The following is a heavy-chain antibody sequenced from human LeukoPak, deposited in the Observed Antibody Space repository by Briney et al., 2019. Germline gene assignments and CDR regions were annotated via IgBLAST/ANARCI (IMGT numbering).Heavy chain of an antibody. J-gene: IGHJ4*02. CDR3: ARATTMISTFDY. Sequence: SETLSLTCAVYGGSFSGYYWSWVRQPPGKGLEWIGEIYHSGSTNYNPSLKSRVTISVDKSKNQFSLKLSSVTAADTAVYYCARATTMISTFDYWGQGTLVTVSS. CDR2: IYHSGST. D-gene: IGHD3-22*01. CDR1: GGSFSGYY. V-gene: IGHV4-34*01.